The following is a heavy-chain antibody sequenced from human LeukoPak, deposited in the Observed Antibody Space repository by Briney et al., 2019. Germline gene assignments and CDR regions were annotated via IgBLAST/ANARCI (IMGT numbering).Heavy chain of an antibody. V-gene: IGHV3-9*01. CDR1: GFTFDNYA. CDR2: ISWNSGTM. D-gene: IGHD6-19*01. CDR3: ARAYKDRSLAGKKEFFQH. J-gene: IGHJ1*01. Sequence: GGSLRLSCAASGFTFDNYAMNWVRQVPGKGLEWISLISWNSGTMGYADSVKGRFTISRDNANNFLYLQMNSLRAEDTALYYCARAYKDRSLAGKKEFFQHWGQGTLVTVSS.